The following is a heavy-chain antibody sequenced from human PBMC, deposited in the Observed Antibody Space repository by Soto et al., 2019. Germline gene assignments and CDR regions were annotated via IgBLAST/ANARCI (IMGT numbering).Heavy chain of an antibody. J-gene: IGHJ6*02. CDR3: AKELLGYYYGMDV. Sequence: GGPLRLSCAPSGFTFSSYGMHWVRQAPGQGLEWVAVLSYDGSNKYYAASVKGRFTISRDNSKNTLYLQMNSLRAEDTAVYYCAKELLGYYYGMDVWGQGTTVTVSS. CDR1: GFTFSSYG. CDR2: LSYDGSNK. D-gene: IGHD3-16*01. V-gene: IGHV3-30*18.